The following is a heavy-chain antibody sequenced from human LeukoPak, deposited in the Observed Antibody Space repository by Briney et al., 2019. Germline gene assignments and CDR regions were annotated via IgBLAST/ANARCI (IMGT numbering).Heavy chain of an antibody. J-gene: IGHJ4*02. CDR1: GGSISSYY. D-gene: IGHD3-10*01. Sequence: SETLSLTCTVSGGSISSYYWTRIRQPPGKGLEWIGYIYYSGSTNYNPSLKSRVTISVDTSKNQFSLKLSSVTAADTAVYYCARLTSYDYDSGVRDYWGQGTLVTVSS. CDR2: IYYSGST. CDR3: ARLTSYDYDSGVRDY. V-gene: IGHV4-59*01.